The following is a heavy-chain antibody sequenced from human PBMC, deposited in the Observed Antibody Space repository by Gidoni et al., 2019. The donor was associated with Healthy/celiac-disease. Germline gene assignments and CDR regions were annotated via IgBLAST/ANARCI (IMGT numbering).Heavy chain of an antibody. J-gene: IGHJ3*02. V-gene: IGHV3-23*01. CDR3: ARMGSGWTFDI. Sequence: EVQLLESGGGLVQPGGSLRLSLSASGFTFSSFAMSWVRQAPGKGLEWVSAISATTFSTYYADSVKGRFTISRDNSKNALYLQVNSLRAEDTAVYYCARMGSGWTFDIWGQGTMVTVSS. D-gene: IGHD6-19*01. CDR2: ISATTFST. CDR1: GFTFSSFA.